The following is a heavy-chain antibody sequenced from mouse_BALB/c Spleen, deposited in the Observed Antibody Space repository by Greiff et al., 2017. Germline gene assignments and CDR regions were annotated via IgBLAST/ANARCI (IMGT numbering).Heavy chain of an antibody. J-gene: IGHJ4*01. D-gene: IGHD2-1*01. CDR2: ISSGGSYT. Sequence: EVKLVESGGGLVKPGGSLKLSCAASGFTFSSYAMSWVRQSPEKRLEWVAEISSGGSYTYYPDTVTGRFTISRDNAKNTLYLEMSSLRSEDTAMYYCARDDGNLRGCYAMDYWGQGTSVTVSS. CDR3: ARDDGNLRGCYAMDY. V-gene: IGHV5-9-4*01. CDR1: GFTFSSYA.